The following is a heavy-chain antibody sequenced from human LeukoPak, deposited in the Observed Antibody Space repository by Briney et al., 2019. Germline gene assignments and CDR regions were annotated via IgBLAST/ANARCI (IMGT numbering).Heavy chain of an antibody. D-gene: IGHD6-19*01. V-gene: IGHV3-23*01. CDR3: AKDLSSGWYPYYFDF. CDR2: ISGSGAAT. J-gene: IGHJ4*02. Sequence: GGSLRLSCAASGFTFSNYAMNWVRQAPGKGLEWVSAISGSGAATFNADSVKGRFTISRDNSKNTLYLQMHSLRAEDTAVYYCAKDLSSGWYPYYFDFWGRGTLVTVSS. CDR1: GFTFSNYA.